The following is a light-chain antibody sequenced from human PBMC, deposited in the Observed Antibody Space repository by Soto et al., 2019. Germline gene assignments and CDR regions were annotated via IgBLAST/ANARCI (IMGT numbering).Light chain of an antibody. V-gene: IGLV1-40*01. J-gene: IGLJ2*01. Sequence: QSALTQPPSVSGAPGQRVALSCAGTSSNIGAGYDVHWYQHLPGTAPKLLIFGNINRPAGVPDRFSGSKSGTSASLAISGLQAADEGYYYCQTYDTGVSGSIFGGGTKLTVL. CDR3: QTYDTGVSGSI. CDR2: GNI. CDR1: SSNIGAGYD.